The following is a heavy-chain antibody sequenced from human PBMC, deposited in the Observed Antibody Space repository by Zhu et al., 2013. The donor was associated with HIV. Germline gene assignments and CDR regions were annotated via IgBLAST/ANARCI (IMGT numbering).Heavy chain of an antibody. J-gene: IGHJ4*02. Sequence: VQLQESGPGLVKPSETLSLTCTVSGGSISSSSYYWGWIRQPPGKGLEWIGSIYYSGSTYYNPSLKSRVTISVDTSKNQFSLKLSSVTAADTAVYYCARDRRETYSSSWPTGFDYWGQGTLVTVSS. CDR1: GGSISSSSYY. CDR3: ARDRRETYSSSWPTGFDY. V-gene: IGHV4-39*07. D-gene: IGHD6-13*01. CDR2: IYYSGST.